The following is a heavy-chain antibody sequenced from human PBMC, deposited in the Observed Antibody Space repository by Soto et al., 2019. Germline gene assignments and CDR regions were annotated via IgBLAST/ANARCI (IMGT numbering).Heavy chain of an antibody. CDR2: IYYSGRT. D-gene: IGHD6-13*01. CDR1: GGSINNYY. CDR3: ASSNMAADCLYYYGMDI. J-gene: IGHJ6*01. V-gene: IGHV4-59*12. Sequence: PSETLSLTWTLSGGSINNYYWSWIRQPPGKDLRWIAYIYYSGRTSYKQPLKSRVTIAVDTSKNQFSLKLSSVTAADTAVYYCASSNMAADCLYYYGMDISERETMVTVSS.